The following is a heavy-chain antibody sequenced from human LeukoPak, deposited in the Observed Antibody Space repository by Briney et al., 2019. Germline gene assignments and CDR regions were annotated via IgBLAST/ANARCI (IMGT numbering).Heavy chain of an antibody. CDR3: ARGVDYSDWFDS. CDR1: GGSFGSYY. V-gene: IGHV4-34*01. Sequence: SDTLSLTCSVNGGSFGSYYWTWIRQSREKGLEWIGEITQSGRTSYNPSLTTRVTISVDSTKNHFSLNLTSVTAADTAVYFCARGVDYSDWFDSWGPGTLVTVSS. J-gene: IGHJ5*01. D-gene: IGHD4-11*01. CDR2: ITQSGRT.